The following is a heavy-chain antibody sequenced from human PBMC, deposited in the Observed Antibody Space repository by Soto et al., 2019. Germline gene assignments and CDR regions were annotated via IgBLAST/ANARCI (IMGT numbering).Heavy chain of an antibody. CDR3: ARRWLADYFDY. V-gene: IGHV2-5*02. Sequence: QITLKESGPTLVKPTQTLTLTCTFSGFSLSTSGVGVGWIRQPPGKALEWLALFYWDDDTRYNPSLKNRLTITRDTSTTQVVLTMTNMDPVDTATFYCARRWLADYFDYWGQGTLVTVSS. CDR1: GFSLSTSGVG. D-gene: IGHD5-12*01. J-gene: IGHJ4*02. CDR2: FYWDDDT.